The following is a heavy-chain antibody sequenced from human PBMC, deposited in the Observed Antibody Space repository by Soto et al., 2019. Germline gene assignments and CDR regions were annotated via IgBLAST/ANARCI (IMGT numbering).Heavy chain of an antibody. CDR3: ARGTFPQLVLYYYYMDV. Sequence: SETLSLTCAVYGGSFSGYYWSWIRQPPGKGLEWIGEINHSGSTNYNPSLKSRVTISVDTSKNQFSLKLSSVTAADTAVYYCARGTFPQLVLYYYYMDVWGKGTTVTVSS. CDR1: GGSFSGYY. D-gene: IGHD6-13*01. V-gene: IGHV4-34*01. J-gene: IGHJ6*03. CDR2: INHSGST.